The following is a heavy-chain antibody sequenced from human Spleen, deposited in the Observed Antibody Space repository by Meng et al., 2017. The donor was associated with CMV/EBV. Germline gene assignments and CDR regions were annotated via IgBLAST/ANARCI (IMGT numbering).Heavy chain of an antibody. D-gene: IGHD1-26*01. V-gene: IGHV3-23*01. Sequence: GESLKISCAASGFTFSSYAMSWVRQAPGKGLEWVSAISGSGGSTYYADSVKGRFTISRDNSKNTLYLQMNSLRAEDTAVYYCAKDVRLGGNYGWFDPWGQGTLVTVSS. CDR3: AKDVRLGGNYGWFDP. J-gene: IGHJ5*02. CDR2: ISGSGGST. CDR1: GFTFSSYA.